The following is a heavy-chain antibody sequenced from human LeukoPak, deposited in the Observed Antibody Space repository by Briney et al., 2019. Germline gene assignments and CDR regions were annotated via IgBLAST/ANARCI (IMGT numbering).Heavy chain of an antibody. CDR3: ARQHDSSGYSL. J-gene: IGHJ4*02. CDR2: IYPGDSDT. CDR1: GYSLTNYW. Sequence: GESLKISCKDSGYSLTNYWIGWVRQMPGKGLEWMGIIYPGDSDTRYSPSFQGQVTISAGKSISTAYLQWSSLKASDTAMYYCARQHDSSGYSLWGQGTLVTVSS. D-gene: IGHD3-22*01. V-gene: IGHV5-51*01.